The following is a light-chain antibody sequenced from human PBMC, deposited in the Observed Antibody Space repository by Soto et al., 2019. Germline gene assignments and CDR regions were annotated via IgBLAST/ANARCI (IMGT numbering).Light chain of an antibody. CDR2: GAS. Sequence: EGALSQSPGTLSLSPGARATLSCRASQSVSSSYLAWYKQKPGESPTLLIYGASSRATAVPARFSGSGSVTDFSPTISRLEPEEFAVYYCHQYCSSPPYTFGQGTKLEIK. CDR1: QSVSSSY. V-gene: IGKV3-20*01. J-gene: IGKJ2*01. CDR3: HQYCSSPPYT.